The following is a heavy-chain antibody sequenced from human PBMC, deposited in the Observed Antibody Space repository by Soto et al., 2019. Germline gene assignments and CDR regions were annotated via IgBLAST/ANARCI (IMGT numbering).Heavy chain of an antibody. CDR1: GFTFSSYG. V-gene: IGHV3-33*01. CDR3: ARDRVTPYFDY. Sequence: QVQLVESGGGVVQPGRSLRLSCAASGFTFSSYGMHWVRQAPGKGLEWVAVIWYDGSNKYYADSVKGRFTISRDNSKNTLYLQMNSLRAEDTAVYYCARDRVTPYFDYRGQGTLVTVSS. J-gene: IGHJ4*02. CDR2: IWYDGSNK. D-gene: IGHD2-21*02.